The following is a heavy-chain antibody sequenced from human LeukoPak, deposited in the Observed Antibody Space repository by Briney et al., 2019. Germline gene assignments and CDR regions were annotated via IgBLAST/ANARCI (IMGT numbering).Heavy chain of an antibody. Sequence: SGGSLRLSCAASGFIFTNYFMSWVRQAPGKGLEWVASIKHDGSEKYYVDSVRGRFTISRDNTMNSQYLQMSSLRAEDTAVYYCATDRGWRTSGYYLYYFEYWGQGTLVTFSS. CDR2: IKHDGSEK. CDR1: GFIFTNYF. D-gene: IGHD3-3*01. J-gene: IGHJ4*02. CDR3: ATDRGWRTSGYYLYYFEY. V-gene: IGHV3-7*01.